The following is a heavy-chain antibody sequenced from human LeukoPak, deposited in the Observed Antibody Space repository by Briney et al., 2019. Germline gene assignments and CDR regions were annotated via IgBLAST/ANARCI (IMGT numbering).Heavy chain of an antibody. D-gene: IGHD2/OR15-2a*01. V-gene: IGHV3-43*02. CDR3: ATWAFYHNLDV. J-gene: IGHJ6*02. Sequence: GGSLRLSCAASGFTFSSYSMNWVRQGPGRGLEWVSVIKADGSGTFYADSVRGRFTTSRDNSKNSLYLQMNSLTSEDTALYYCATWAFYHNLDVWGQGTTVIVSS. CDR2: IKADGSGT. CDR1: GFTFSSYS.